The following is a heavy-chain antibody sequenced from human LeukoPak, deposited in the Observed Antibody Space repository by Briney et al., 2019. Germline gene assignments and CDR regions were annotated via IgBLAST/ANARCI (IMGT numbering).Heavy chain of an antibody. Sequence: SETLSLTCTVSGGSISSYYWSWLRQPAGKGLEWIGRIYTSGSTNYNPSLTSRVTISVDTSKNQFSLKLSSVTAADTAVYYCASGIDYWGQGTLVTVSS. CDR1: GGSISSYY. D-gene: IGHD1-26*01. CDR2: IYTSGST. CDR3: ASGIDY. V-gene: IGHV4-4*07. J-gene: IGHJ4*02.